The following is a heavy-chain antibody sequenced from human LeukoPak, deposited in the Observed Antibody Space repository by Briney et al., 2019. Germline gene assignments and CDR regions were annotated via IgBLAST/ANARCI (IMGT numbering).Heavy chain of an antibody. J-gene: IGHJ5*02. V-gene: IGHV1-24*01. CDR3: ATALTGDSSFDP. CDR2: FDPEDGET. D-gene: IGHD6-13*01. CDR1: GYTLTELS. Sequence: ASVKVSCKVSGYTLTELSMHWVRQAPGKGLEWMGGFDPEDGETIYAQKFQGRVTMTEDTSTDTAYMELSSLRSEDKAVYYCATALTGDSSFDPWGQGTLVTVSS.